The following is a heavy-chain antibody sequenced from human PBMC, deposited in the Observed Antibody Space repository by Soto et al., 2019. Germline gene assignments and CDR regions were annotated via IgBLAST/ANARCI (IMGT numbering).Heavy chain of an antibody. CDR1: GGSISSSSYY. V-gene: IGHV4-39*01. CDR3: PTGSQLYYFDY. D-gene: IGHD3-10*01. J-gene: IGHJ4*02. Sequence: SETLSLTCTVSGGSISSSSYYWGWIRQPPGKGLEWIGSIYYSGSTYYNPSLQSRVTISVDTSKNQFSLKLSSVTAADTAVYYCPTGSQLYYFDYWGQGTLVTVSS. CDR2: IYYSGST.